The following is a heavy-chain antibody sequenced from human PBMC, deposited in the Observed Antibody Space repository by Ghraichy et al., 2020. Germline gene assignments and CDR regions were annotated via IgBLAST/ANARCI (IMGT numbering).Heavy chain of an antibody. CDR1: GFTFSSHA. CDR2: ISYDARNK. Sequence: GGSLRLSCAASGFTFSSHAMQWVRQAPGKGLEWVAVISYDARNKFYADSVKGRFTISRDNSKNTLYLQMNSLRAEDTAVYYCARGLGGDFYYYMDVWGKGTTVSVSS. J-gene: IGHJ6*03. D-gene: IGHD1-26*01. V-gene: IGHV3-30*04. CDR3: ARGLGGDFYYYMDV.